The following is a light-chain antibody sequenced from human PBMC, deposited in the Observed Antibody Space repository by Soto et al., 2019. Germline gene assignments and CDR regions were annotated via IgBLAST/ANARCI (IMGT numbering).Light chain of an antibody. Sequence: DIVMTQSPATLSVAPGERVTFSCRASQGVSRKLAWYQHKPGQAPRLLISGASTGATGLPARFSGSGSGTEFTLTINSLQAEDCAVYYCQQYYNWPRTFGQGTRLEIK. CDR2: GAS. J-gene: IGKJ5*01. CDR1: QGVSRK. CDR3: QQYYNWPRT. V-gene: IGKV3-15*01.